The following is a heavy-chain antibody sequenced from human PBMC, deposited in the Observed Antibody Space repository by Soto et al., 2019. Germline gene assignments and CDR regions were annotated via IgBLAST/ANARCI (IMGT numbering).Heavy chain of an antibody. J-gene: IGHJ6*02. CDR3: VRDPPDYGELYYYGMDV. CDR1: GGTFSIYA. D-gene: IGHD4-17*01. V-gene: IGHV1-69*06. Sequence: GASVKVSGKASGGTFSIYAISCVLQSPGQWLEWMGGIIPIFGTANYAQKFQGRVTITADKSTSTAYMELSSLRSEDTAVYYCVRDPPDYGELYYYGMDVWGQGTTVTVSS. CDR2: IIPIFGTA.